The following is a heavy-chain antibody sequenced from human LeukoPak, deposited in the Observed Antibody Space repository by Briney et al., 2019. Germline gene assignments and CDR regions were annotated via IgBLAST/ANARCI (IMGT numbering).Heavy chain of an antibody. CDR2: IYYSGNT. CDR3: ARGRALVD. CDR1: GGSISNFDYY. J-gene: IGHJ2*01. D-gene: IGHD1-26*01. Sequence: SETLSLTCTVSGGSISNFDYYWGWIRQPPGKGLEWIGSIYYSGNTYYSPSLKSRLTISVDTSKNQFSLKLTSVTAADTAVYYCARGRALVDWGRGTLVTVSS. V-gene: IGHV4-39*01.